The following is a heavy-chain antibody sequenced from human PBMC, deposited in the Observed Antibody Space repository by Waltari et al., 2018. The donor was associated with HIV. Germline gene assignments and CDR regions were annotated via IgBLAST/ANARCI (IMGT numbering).Heavy chain of an antibody. J-gene: IGHJ4*02. CDR3: ARCDAGYFYGSAYDY. CDR1: GFTFSYYY. D-gene: IGHD3-10*01. Sequence: QVQLVESGGGLVKPGGSLRLSCAASGFTFSYYYMSWIRQAPGKGLEWVSYISSSGTTIYYADSVKGRFTISRDNAKDSLYLQMNNLRAEDTAVYYCARCDAGYFYGSAYDYWGQGILVTVSS. CDR2: ISSSGTTI. V-gene: IGHV3-11*01.